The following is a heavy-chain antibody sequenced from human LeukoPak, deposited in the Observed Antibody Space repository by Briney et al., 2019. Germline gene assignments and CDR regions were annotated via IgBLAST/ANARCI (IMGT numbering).Heavy chain of an antibody. V-gene: IGHV4-34*01. Sequence: SETLSLTCAVYGGSFSGYYCSWIRQPPGKGLEWIGEINHSGSTNYNPSLKSRVTISVDTSKNQFSLKLSSVTAADTAVYYCARGSYLCSGGSCYHYYYYYYMDVWGKGTTVTVSS. CDR2: INHSGST. CDR1: GGSFSGYY. CDR3: ARGSYLCSGGSCYHYYYYYYMDV. J-gene: IGHJ6*03. D-gene: IGHD2-15*01.